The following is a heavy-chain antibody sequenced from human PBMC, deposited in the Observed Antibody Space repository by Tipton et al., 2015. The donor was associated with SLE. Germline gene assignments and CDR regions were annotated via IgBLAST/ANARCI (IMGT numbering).Heavy chain of an antibody. CDR3: ARHSSYGDYDY. CDR1: GYSISSGFY. D-gene: IGHD4-17*01. V-gene: IGHV4-38-2*02. CDR2: IYHSGST. J-gene: IGHJ4*02. Sequence: TLSLTCTVSGYSISSGFYWGWIRQPPGKGLEWIGNIYHSGSTFYNPSLKSRVTISVDTSKNQLSLKLSSVTAADTAVYYCARHSSYGDYDYWGQGTLVTVSS.